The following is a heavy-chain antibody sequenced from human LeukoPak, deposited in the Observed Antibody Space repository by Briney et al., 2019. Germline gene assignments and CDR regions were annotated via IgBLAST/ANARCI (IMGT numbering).Heavy chain of an antibody. CDR3: ARVLGSGYSDY. J-gene: IGHJ4*02. CDR2: IYSSGST. V-gene: IGHV4-59*01. D-gene: IGHD2-15*01. CDR1: GGSISSYY. Sequence: PSETLSLTCTVSGGSISSYYWSWIRQPPGKGLEWLGYIYSSGSTNHNPSLKSRVTISVDTSKNQFSLKLSPVTAADTAVYYCARVLGSGYSDYWGQGTLVTVSS.